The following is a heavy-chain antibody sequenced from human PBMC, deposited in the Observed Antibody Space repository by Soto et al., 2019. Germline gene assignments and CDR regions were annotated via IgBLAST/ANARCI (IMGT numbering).Heavy chain of an antibody. Sequence: SETLSLTCTVSGGSISSSSYYWGWIRQPPGKGLEWIGSIYYSGSTYYNPSLKSRVTISVDTSKNQFSLKLSSVTAADTAVYYCARLSSPYGSVNYWGQGTLVTVSS. CDR2: IYYSGST. V-gene: IGHV4-39*01. CDR3: ARLSSPYGSVNY. D-gene: IGHD3-10*01. CDR1: GGSISSSSYY. J-gene: IGHJ4*02.